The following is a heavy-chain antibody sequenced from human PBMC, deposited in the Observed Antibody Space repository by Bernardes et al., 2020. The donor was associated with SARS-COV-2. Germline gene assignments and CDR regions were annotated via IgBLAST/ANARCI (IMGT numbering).Heavy chain of an antibody. CDR3: ARDRRQIPVPDYGMDV. V-gene: IGHV1-2*04. Sequence: ASVKVSCKASGYTFTGYYMHWVRQAPGQGLEWMGWINPNSGGTNYAQKFQGWVTMTRDTSISTAYMELSRLRSDDTAVYYCARDRRQIPVPDYGMDVWGQGTTVTVSS. D-gene: IGHD2-2*01. CDR1: GYTFTGYY. J-gene: IGHJ6*02. CDR2: INPNSGGT.